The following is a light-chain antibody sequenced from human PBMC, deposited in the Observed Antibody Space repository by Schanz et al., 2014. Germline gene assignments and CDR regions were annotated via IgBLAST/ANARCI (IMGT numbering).Light chain of an antibody. CDR1: QSVNTY. V-gene: IGKV3-20*01. CDR3: QQYDSPPLT. Sequence: EIVLTQSPATLSLSPGERATLSCRASQSVNTYLAWYQQRPGQAPRLLIYGASSRATGIPDRFGGSGSGTDFTLTISRLEPEDFAVYYCQQYDSPPLTFGGGTKVEI. J-gene: IGKJ4*01. CDR2: GAS.